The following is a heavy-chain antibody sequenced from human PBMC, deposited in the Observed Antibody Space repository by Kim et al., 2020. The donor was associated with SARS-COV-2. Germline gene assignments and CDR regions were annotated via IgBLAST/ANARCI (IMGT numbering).Heavy chain of an antibody. CDR3: ASQRRYGSGSYYTPGGYGMDV. D-gene: IGHD3-10*01. J-gene: IGHJ6*02. Sequence: SETLSLTCTVSGGSISSSSYYWGWIRQPPGKGLEWIGSIYYSGSTYYNPSLKSRVTISVDTSKNQFSLKLSSVTAADTAVYYCASQRRYGSGSYYTPGGYGMDVWGQGTTVTVSS. CDR1: GGSISSSSYY. V-gene: IGHV4-39*01. CDR2: IYYSGST.